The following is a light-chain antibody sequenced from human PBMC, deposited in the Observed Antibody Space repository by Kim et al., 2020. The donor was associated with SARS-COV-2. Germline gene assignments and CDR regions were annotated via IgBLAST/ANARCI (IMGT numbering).Light chain of an antibody. Sequence: TVPFPSTSTSVSIASNSLLWYQQRPGSTLTTVIYENNQRPYGVSDRFPGSIDSSSNSASLPISGLKTEDEAYYYCQSYDSSNPRVFGGGTKLTVL. J-gene: IGLJ3*02. CDR3: QSYDSSNPRV. CDR1: SVSIASNS. V-gene: IGLV6-57*01. CDR2: ENN.